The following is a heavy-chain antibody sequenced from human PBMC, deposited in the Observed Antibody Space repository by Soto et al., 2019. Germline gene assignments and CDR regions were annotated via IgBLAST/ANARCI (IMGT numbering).Heavy chain of an antibody. CDR3: ARTDYYYDSSGYYPDTFDI. V-gene: IGHV4-59*01. CDR2: IYYSGST. CDR1: GGSISSYY. Sequence: TSQTLSLTCTVSGGSISSYYWSWIRQPPGKGLEWIGYIYYSGSTNYNPSLKSRVTISVDTSKNQFSLRLSSVTAADTAVYYCARTDYYYDSSGYYPDTFDIWGQGTMVTGSS. D-gene: IGHD3-22*01. J-gene: IGHJ3*02.